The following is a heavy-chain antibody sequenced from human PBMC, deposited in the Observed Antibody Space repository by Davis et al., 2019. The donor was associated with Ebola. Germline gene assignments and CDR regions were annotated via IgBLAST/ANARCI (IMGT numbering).Heavy chain of an antibody. CDR1: GYTFTSYG. V-gene: IGHV1-18*01. CDR3: ARVTAYCGGDCYYYYGMDV. CDR2: ISAYNGNT. J-gene: IGHJ6*02. Sequence: ASVTVSCKASGYTFTSYGISWVRQAPGQGLEWMGWISAYNGNTNYAQKLQGRVTMTTDTSTSTAYMELRSLRSDDTAVYYCARVTAYCGGDCYYYYGMDVWGQGTTVTVSS. D-gene: IGHD2-21*02.